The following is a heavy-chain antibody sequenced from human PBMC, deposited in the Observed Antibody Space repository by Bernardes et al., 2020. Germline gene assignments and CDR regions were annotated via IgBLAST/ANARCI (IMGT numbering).Heavy chain of an antibody. CDR1: GGSFSGYY. CDR3: ARAFPPRY. CDR2: INHSGST. Sequence: SETLSLTCAVYGGSFSGYYWSWIRQPPGKGLEWIGEINHSGSTNYNPSLKSRVTISVDTSKNQFSLKLSSVTAADTAVYYCARAFPPRYWGQGTLVTVSS. J-gene: IGHJ4*02. V-gene: IGHV4-34*01.